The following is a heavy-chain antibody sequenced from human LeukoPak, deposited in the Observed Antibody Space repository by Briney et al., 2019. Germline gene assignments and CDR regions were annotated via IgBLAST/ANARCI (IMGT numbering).Heavy chain of an antibody. Sequence: GGSLRLSCVVSGVTFSSHWMHWVRQAPGKGLVWVSRINSDGRNTTYADSVKGRFTISRDNAKNTLYLEMNSLRAEDTAVYYCAKDPPFLGVVNPYNVWGQGTTVTVSS. CDR1: GVTFSSHW. V-gene: IGHV3-74*01. D-gene: IGHD3-3*01. CDR2: INSDGRNT. CDR3: AKDPPFLGVVNPYNV. J-gene: IGHJ6*02.